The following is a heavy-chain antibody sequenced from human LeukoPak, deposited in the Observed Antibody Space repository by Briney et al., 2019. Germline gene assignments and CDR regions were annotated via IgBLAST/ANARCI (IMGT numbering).Heavy chain of an antibody. CDR3: ARPTVGAFDI. D-gene: IGHD4-23*01. CDR1: GGSISSYY. J-gene: IGHJ3*02. V-gene: IGHV4-59*01. Sequence: SETLSLTCTVSGGSISSYYWSWIRQPPGKGLEWIGYIYYSGSTNYNPSLKSRVTISVDTSKNQFSLKPSSVTAADTAVYCCARPTVGAFDIWGQGTVVTVSS. CDR2: IYYSGST.